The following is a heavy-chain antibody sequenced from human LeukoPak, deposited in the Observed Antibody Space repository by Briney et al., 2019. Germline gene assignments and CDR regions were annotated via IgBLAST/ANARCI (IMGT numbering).Heavy chain of an antibody. D-gene: IGHD5-12*01. CDR3: ARPYTAYAFDY. J-gene: IGHJ4*02. Sequence: GGSLRLSCAAPGFTFSSYEMNWVRQAPGKGLEWISYISRSGSTIFYADSVKGRFTISRDNAKNSLYLQMNNLRAEDTAVYYCARPYTAYAFDYWGQGTLVTVSS. V-gene: IGHV3-48*03. CDR2: ISRSGSTI. CDR1: GFTFSSYE.